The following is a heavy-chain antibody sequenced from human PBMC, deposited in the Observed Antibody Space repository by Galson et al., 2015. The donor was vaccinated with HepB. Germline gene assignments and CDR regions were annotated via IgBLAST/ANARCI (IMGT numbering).Heavy chain of an antibody. CDR2: ISYDGSNK. V-gene: IGHV3-30*18. D-gene: IGHD1-26*01. Sequence: SLRLSCAASGFTFSSYGMHWVRQAPGKGLEWVAVISYDGSNKYYADSVKGRFTISRDNSKNTLYLQMNSLRAEDTAVYYWAKSRGGSYYYYGTDVWGQGTTVTVSS. CDR1: GFTFSSYG. CDR3: AKSRGGSYYYYGTDV. J-gene: IGHJ6*02.